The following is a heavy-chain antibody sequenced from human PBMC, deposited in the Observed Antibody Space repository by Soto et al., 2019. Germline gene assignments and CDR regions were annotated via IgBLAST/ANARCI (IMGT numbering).Heavy chain of an antibody. CDR1: GFTFSSYG. CDR2: ISYDGSNK. Sequence: QVQLVESGGGVVQPGRSLRLSCAASGFTFSSYGMHWVRQAPGKGLERVAVISYDGSNKYYADSVKGRFTISRDNSKNTLYLQMNSLRAEDTAVYYCAKGMRFGEEHYYGMDVWGQGTTVTVSS. D-gene: IGHD3-10*01. J-gene: IGHJ6*02. CDR3: AKGMRFGEEHYYGMDV. V-gene: IGHV3-30*18.